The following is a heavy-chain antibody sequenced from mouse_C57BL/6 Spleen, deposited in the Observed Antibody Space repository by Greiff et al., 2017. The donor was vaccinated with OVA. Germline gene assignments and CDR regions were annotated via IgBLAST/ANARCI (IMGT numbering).Heavy chain of an antibody. CDR2: ISNLAYSI. D-gene: IGHD2-3*01. CDR3: ARQGDGYYEGILAY. Sequence: EVHLVESGGGLVQPGGSLKLSCAASGFTFSDYGMAWVRQAPRKGPEWVAFISNLAYSIYYADTVTGRFTISRENAKNTLYLEMSSLRSEDTAMYYCARQGDGYYEGILAYWGQGTLVTVSA. J-gene: IGHJ3*01. CDR1: GFTFSDYG. V-gene: IGHV5-15*01.